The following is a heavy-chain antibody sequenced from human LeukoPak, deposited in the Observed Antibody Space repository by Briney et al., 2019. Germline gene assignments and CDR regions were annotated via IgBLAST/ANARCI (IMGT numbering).Heavy chain of an antibody. Sequence: SETLSLTCTVSGGSISSSSYYWGWIRQPPGKGLEWIGSIYYSGNTYYTPSLKGRVTISVDTSNNQFSLKVSSVTAADTAVYYCAGYSSAYYVFDYWGQGTLVTVSS. J-gene: IGHJ4*02. CDR1: GGSISSSSYY. CDR2: IYYSGNT. D-gene: IGHD3-22*01. CDR3: AGYSSAYYVFDY. V-gene: IGHV4-39*01.